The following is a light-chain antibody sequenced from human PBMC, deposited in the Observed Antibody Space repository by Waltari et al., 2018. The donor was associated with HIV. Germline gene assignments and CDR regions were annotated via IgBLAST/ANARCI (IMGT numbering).Light chain of an antibody. CDR3: QQYGSSPPRLT. CDR2: GAS. V-gene: IGKV3-20*01. Sequence: EIVLTQPPGTLSLSAGERATRSCRASQSVSSSYVAWYQQKPAQAPRLLIYGASSRATGIPDRFSGSGSGTDFTLTISRLEPEDFAVYYCQQYGSSPPRLTFGGGTKVEIK. CDR1: QSVSSSY. J-gene: IGKJ4*01.